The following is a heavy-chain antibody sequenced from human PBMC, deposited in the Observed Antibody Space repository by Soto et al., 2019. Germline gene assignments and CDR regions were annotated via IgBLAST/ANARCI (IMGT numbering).Heavy chain of an antibody. D-gene: IGHD6-6*01. CDR1: GFTLSGVD. CDR2: MSYDGRNQ. J-gene: IGHJ4*02. V-gene: IGHV3-30*18. CDR3: AKGGWYTSSSRSDC. Sequence: QVQLVESGGGVVQPGTSLRLSCSASGFTLSGVDMHWVWQAPGKGLEWVAVMSYDGRNQYYADSVKGRFTVSRDSSKSTLYLQMNSLRTEDAAVYYCAKGGWYTSSSRSDCWGQGTLVTVSS.